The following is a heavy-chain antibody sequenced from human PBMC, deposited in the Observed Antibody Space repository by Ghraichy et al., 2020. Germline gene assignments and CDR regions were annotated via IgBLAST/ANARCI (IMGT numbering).Heavy chain of an antibody. Sequence: SETLSLTCAVSGGSIRSYHWWSWVRQPPGKGLEWIGEVYYNGSTNCNPSLKSRVTMSVDISKNQFSLRLTSVTAADTAVYYCTREAFTFIENWFDPWGPGALVSVAS. CDR2: VYYNGST. J-gene: IGHJ5*02. CDR3: TREAFTFIENWFDP. V-gene: IGHV4-4*02. CDR1: GGSIRSYHW. D-gene: IGHD3-22*01.